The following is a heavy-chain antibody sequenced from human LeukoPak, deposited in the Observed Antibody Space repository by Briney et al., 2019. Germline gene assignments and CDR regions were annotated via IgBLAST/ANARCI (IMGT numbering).Heavy chain of an antibody. D-gene: IGHD3-22*01. V-gene: IGHV1-69*05. Sequence: ASVKVSCKASGGAFSSYAISWVRQAPGQGLEWMGGIIPIFGTANYAQKFQGRVTMTTDTSTGTVYMELSSLRSEDTAMYYCARRDSRGFSFDYWGQGTLVTVSS. J-gene: IGHJ4*02. CDR3: ARRDSRGFSFDY. CDR1: GGAFSSYA. CDR2: IIPIFGTA.